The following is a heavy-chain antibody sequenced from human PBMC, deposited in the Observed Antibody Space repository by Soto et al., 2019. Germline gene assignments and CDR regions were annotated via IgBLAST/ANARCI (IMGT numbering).Heavy chain of an antibody. D-gene: IGHD3-16*01. J-gene: IGHJ5*02. CDR2: MNPGSGDT. CDR1: GYSFTNND. V-gene: IGHV1-8*01. CDR3: ARMATFGPLNWFDP. Sequence: ASVKVSCKASGYSFTNNDVTWVRQATGQGLEWMGWMNPGSGDTGYAQKFQGRVTMTRDISIATAYMELSSLRSDDTAIYYCARMATFGPLNWFDPWGQGTLFTVYS.